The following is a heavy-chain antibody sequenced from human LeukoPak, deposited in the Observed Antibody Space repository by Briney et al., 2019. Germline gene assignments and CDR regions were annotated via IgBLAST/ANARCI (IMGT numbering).Heavy chain of an antibody. J-gene: IGHJ4*02. Sequence: GGSLRLSCAASGFTFDDYAMHWVRQAPGKGLEWVSGISWNSGSIGYADSVKGRFTISRDNAKNSLYLQMNSLRAEDTALYYCAKDLSPHYYDSSGYFNYWGQGTLVTVSS. D-gene: IGHD3-22*01. CDR2: ISWNSGSI. V-gene: IGHV3-9*01. CDR1: GFTFDDYA. CDR3: AKDLSPHYYDSSGYFNY.